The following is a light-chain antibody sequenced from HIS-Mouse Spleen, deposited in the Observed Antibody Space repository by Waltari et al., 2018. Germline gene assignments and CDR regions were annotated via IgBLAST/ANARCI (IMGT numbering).Light chain of an antibody. J-gene: IGKJ1*01. CDR1: QGIRSY. Sequence: AIWMTQSPSLLSASTGDRVTISCRMSQGIRSYLAWYQQKPGKAPELLIYAASTLQSGVPSRFSGSGSGTDFTLTISCLQSEDFATYYCQQYYSFPRTFGQGTKVEIK. CDR2: AAS. CDR3: QQYYSFPRT. V-gene: IGKV1D-8*02.